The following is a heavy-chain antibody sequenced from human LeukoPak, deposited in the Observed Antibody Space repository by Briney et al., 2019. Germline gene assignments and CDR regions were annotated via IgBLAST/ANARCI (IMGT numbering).Heavy chain of an antibody. V-gene: IGHV4-39*01. D-gene: IGHD5-18*01. J-gene: IGHJ4*02. Sequence: KPSETLSLTCTVSGGSVSSGSYYWSWIRQPPGKGLEWIGSIYYSGSTYYNPSLKSRVTISVDTSKNQFSLKLSSVTAADTAVYYCARTEIQLWSNPPYYFDYWGQGTLVTVSS. CDR1: GGSVSSGSYY. CDR2: IYYSGST. CDR3: ARTEIQLWSNPPYYFDY.